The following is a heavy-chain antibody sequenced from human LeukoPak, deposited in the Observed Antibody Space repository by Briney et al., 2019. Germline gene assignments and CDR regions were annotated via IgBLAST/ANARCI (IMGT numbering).Heavy chain of an antibody. CDR1: GFTFSSYS. V-gene: IGHV3-21*01. D-gene: IGHD6-19*01. Sequence: AGGSLRLSCAASGFTFSSYSMNWVRQAPGKGLEWVSSISSSSSYIYYADSVKGRFTISRDNAKNSLYLQMNSLRAEDTAVYYCATPGRRYSSGWYNWFDPWGQGTLVTVSP. CDR3: ATPGRRYSSGWYNWFDP. CDR2: ISSSSSYI. J-gene: IGHJ5*02.